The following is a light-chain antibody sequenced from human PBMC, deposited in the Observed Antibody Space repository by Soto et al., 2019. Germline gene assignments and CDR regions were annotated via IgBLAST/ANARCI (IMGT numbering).Light chain of an antibody. V-gene: IGKV3-20*01. J-gene: IGKJ1*01. CDR3: QQYGSSPHP. CDR1: QSVSSCS. Sequence: EIALTQSPGTLSFSPGERATLSCRASQSVSSCSSARYQQKPGQAPGLLINAASSRATGIPDRFSGSESGTDFTLTISRLEPEDLAVCYCQQYGSSPHPFGQGTKVEIK. CDR2: AAS.